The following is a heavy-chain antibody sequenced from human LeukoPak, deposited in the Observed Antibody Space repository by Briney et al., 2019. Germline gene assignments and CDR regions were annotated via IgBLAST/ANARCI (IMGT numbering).Heavy chain of an antibody. J-gene: IGHJ4*02. CDR1: GYTFTSYD. CDR3: ARGTVKYYYGSSGYYY. Sequence: ASVKVSCKASGYTFTSYDINWVRQATGQGLEWMGWMNPNSGNTGYAQKFQGRVTMTRNTSISTAYMELSSLRSEDTAVYYCARGTVKYYYGSSGYYYWGQGTLVTVSS. CDR2: MNPNSGNT. D-gene: IGHD3-22*01. V-gene: IGHV1-8*01.